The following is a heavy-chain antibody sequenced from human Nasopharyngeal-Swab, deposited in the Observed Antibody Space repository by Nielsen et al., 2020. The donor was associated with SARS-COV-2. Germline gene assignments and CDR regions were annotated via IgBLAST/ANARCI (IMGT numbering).Heavy chain of an antibody. J-gene: IGHJ4*02. V-gene: IGHV3-74*01. CDR1: GFTFSSYW. CDR2: INSDGSST. CDR3: ARVPGYSYGFGY. D-gene: IGHD5-18*01. Sequence: GESLKISCAASGFTFSSYWMHWVRQAPGKGLVWVSRINSDGSSTSYADSVKGRFTISRDNAKNTLYLQMNSLRAEDTAVYYCARVPGYSYGFGYWGQGTLVNVSS.